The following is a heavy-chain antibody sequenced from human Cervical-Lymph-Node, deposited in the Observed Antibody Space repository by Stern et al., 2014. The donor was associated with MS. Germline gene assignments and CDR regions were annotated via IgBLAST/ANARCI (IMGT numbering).Heavy chain of an antibody. CDR1: GYTLSHLS. D-gene: IGHD4-11*01. J-gene: IGHJ3*01. CDR2: FDPEEGET. Sequence: VQLVQSGAEVRKPGASVKVSCKVSGYTLSHLSMHWVRQAPGKGLEWMGGFDPEEGETVYAQKFQGRVTMTRDTSTNTAFMEVSSLRFDDMAVYYCLSPLQFVDETDDAFDLWGQGTMVTVSS. V-gene: IGHV1-24*01. CDR3: LSPLQFVDETDDAFDL.